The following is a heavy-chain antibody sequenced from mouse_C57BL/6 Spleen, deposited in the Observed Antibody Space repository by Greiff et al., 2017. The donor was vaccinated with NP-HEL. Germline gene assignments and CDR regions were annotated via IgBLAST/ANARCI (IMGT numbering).Heavy chain of an antibody. V-gene: IGHV1-64*01. CDR1: GYTFTSYW. Sequence: QVQLQQSGAELVKPGASVKLSCKASGYTFTSYWMHWVKQRPGQGLEWIGMIHPNSGSTNYNEKFKSKATLTVDKSSSTAYMQLSSLTSEDSAVYYCARYYGSSQFAYWGQGTLVTVSA. CDR2: IHPNSGST. D-gene: IGHD1-1*01. CDR3: ARYYGSSQFAY. J-gene: IGHJ3*01.